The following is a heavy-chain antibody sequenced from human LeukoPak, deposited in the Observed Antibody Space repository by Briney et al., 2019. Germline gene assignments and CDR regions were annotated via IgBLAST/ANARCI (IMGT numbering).Heavy chain of an antibody. CDR2: IIPIFGTA. Sequence: SVKVSCKASGGIFSSYAISWVRQAPGQGLEWMGGIIPIFGTANYAQKFQGRVTITADESTSTAYMELSSLRSEDTAVYYCATDKETQLALDYWGQGTLVTVSS. CDR3: ATDKETQLALDY. J-gene: IGHJ4*02. D-gene: IGHD3-3*02. CDR1: GGIFSSYA. V-gene: IGHV1-69*13.